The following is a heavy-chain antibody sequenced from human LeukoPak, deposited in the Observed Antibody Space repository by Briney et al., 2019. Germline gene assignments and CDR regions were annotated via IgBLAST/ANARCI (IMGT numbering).Heavy chain of an antibody. V-gene: IGHV4-61*09. CDR1: NGSISSGTYY. CDR3: ARSFAGLPMASSLSYWGQETLPMASSLSY. J-gene: IGHJ4*02. CDR2: ISTSGST. D-gene: IGHD7-27*01. Sequence: PSQTLSLTCTVSNGSISSGTYYWNWIRQPAGKGLEWLGHISTSGSTIYNASLKSRVTISLDTSKNQFSLRLRSLTVADTAVYYCARSFAGLPMASSLSYWGQETLPMASSLSYWGQGTLVSVSS.